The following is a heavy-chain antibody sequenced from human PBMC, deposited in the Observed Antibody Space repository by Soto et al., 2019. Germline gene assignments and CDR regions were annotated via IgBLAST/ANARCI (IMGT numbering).Heavy chain of an antibody. CDR1: GFTFSSYS. Sequence: GGSLRLSCAASGFTFSSYSMNWVRQAPGKGLEWVSSISSSGSYIYYADSVKGRFTISRDNAKNSLYPQMNSLRAEDTAVYYCAGGIAAAGTNWFDPWGQGTLVTVSS. D-gene: IGHD6-13*01. CDR2: ISSSGSYI. CDR3: AGGIAAAGTNWFDP. V-gene: IGHV3-21*01. J-gene: IGHJ5*02.